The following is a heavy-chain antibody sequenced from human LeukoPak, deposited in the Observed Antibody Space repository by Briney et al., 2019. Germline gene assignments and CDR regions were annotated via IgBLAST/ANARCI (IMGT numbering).Heavy chain of an antibody. CDR2: ISTSSSTI. CDR1: GFSFSTNS. J-gene: IGHJ4*02. D-gene: IGHD2-8*01. CDR3: ARNQAYAFDY. Sequence: PGGSLRLSCAASGFSFSTNSMNWVRRAPGKGLEWISYISTSSSTIYYADSVKGRFTISRDNAKNSLYLQMNSLRAEDTAVYYCARNQAYAFDYWGQGTLVTVSS. V-gene: IGHV3-48*01.